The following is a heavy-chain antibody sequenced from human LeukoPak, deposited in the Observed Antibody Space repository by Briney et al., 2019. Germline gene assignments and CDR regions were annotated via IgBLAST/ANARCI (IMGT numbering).Heavy chain of an antibody. D-gene: IGHD6-19*01. CDR3: ARGNTSDSSALNYYYYYGMDV. CDR2: INHSGST. Sequence: SETLSLTCAVYGGSFSGYYWSWIRQPPGKGLEWIGEINHSGSTNYNPSLKSRVIISVDTSKNQFSLKLSSVTAADTAVYYCARGNTSDSSALNYYYYYGMDVWGQGTTVTVSS. J-gene: IGHJ6*02. V-gene: IGHV4-34*01. CDR1: GGSFSGYY.